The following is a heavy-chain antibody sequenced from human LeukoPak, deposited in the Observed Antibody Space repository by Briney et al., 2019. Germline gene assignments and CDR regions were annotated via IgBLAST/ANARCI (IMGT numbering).Heavy chain of an antibody. J-gene: IGHJ4*02. CDR1: GFTFSSYA. CDR2: ISGSGGST. Sequence: QPGGSLRLSCAASGFTFSSYAMSWVRQAPGKGLEWVSTISGSGGSTYYADSVKGRFTISRDNSRNTLFLQMNSLRADDTALYYCAKEMKHGGWPFDYWGQGALVTVSS. V-gene: IGHV3-23*01. D-gene: IGHD6-19*01. CDR3: AKEMKHGGWPFDY.